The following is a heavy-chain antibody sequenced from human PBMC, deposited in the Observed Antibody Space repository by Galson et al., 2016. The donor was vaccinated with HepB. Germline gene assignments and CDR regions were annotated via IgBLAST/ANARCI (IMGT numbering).Heavy chain of an antibody. CDR3: ARSWETYGANRPFDY. J-gene: IGHJ4*02. CDR2: ISYDGSNK. Sequence: SLRLSCAASGFTFSSYAMHWVRQAPGKGLEWVAVISYDGSNKYYADSVKGRFTISRDNSKNTLYLQMNSLRAEDTAVYYCARSWETYGANRPFDYWGQGTLVTVSS. V-gene: IGHV3-30-3*01. D-gene: IGHD4-23*01. CDR1: GFTFSSYA.